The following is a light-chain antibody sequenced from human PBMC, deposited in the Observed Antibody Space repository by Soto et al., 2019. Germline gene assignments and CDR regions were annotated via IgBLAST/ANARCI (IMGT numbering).Light chain of an antibody. CDR2: AAS. J-gene: IGKJ1*01. Sequence: AIRMTQSPSSFSASTGDRVTITCRASQGISSYLAWYQQKPGKAPKLLIYAASTLQSGVPTRFSGSGSGTYFTITISCLQYEDFATYYCQQYYSYPSAFGQGTKVEIK. CDR3: QQYYSYPSA. V-gene: IGKV1-8*01. CDR1: QGISSY.